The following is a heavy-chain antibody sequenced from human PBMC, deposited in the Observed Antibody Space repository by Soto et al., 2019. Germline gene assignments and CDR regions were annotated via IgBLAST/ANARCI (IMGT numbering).Heavy chain of an antibody. Sequence: QVQLVESGGGVVQPGRSLRLSCAASGFTFSSFGMHWVRQAPGKGLEWVAVISYDGNTKYYADSVRGRFTISRDNSKSTLYLQMNSLRGEDTAVYSCTKDHSTTWYYFDYWGQGTLVTGSS. CDR3: TKDHSTTWYYFDY. J-gene: IGHJ4*02. CDR2: ISYDGNTK. CDR1: GFTFSSFG. D-gene: IGHD6-13*01. V-gene: IGHV3-30*18.